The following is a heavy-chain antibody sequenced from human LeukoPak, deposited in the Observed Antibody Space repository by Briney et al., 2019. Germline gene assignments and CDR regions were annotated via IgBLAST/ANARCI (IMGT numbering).Heavy chain of an antibody. CDR3: ARERGYQLLSPHGMDV. CDR2: ISYDGSNK. D-gene: IGHD2-2*01. Sequence: PGGSLRLSCAASGFTFSSYGMHWVRQAPGKGLEWVAVISYDGSNKYYADSVKGRFTISRDNSKNTLYLQMNSLRAEDTAVYYCARERGYQLLSPHGMDVWGQGTTVTVSS. CDR1: GFTFSSYG. V-gene: IGHV3-30*03. J-gene: IGHJ6*02.